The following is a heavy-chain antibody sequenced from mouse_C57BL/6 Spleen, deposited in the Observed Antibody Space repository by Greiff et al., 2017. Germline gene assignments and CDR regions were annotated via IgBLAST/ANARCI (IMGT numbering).Heavy chain of an antibody. CDR1: GYTFTSYW. D-gene: IGHD2-12*01. CDR2: IDPSDSET. Sequence: VQLQQPGAELVRPGSSVKLSCKASGYTFTSYWMHWVKQRPIQGLEWIGNIDPSDSETHYNQKFKDKATLTVDKSSSTAYMQLSSLTSEDSAVYYCARWDYKGYFDYWGQGTTLTVSS. CDR3: ARWDYKGYFDY. J-gene: IGHJ2*01. V-gene: IGHV1-52*01.